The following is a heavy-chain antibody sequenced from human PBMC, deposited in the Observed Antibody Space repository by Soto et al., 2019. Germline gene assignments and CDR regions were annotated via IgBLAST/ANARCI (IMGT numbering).Heavy chain of an antibody. CDR3: ARDWRAYCSGGSCYQGYYYYSYMDV. Sequence: ASVKVSCKASGYTFTSYYMHWVRQAPGQGLEWMGIINPSGGSTSYAQKFQGRVTMTRDTSTSTVYMELSSLRSEDTAVYYCARDWRAYCSGGSCYQGYYYYSYMDVWGKGTTVTVSS. V-gene: IGHV1-46*03. J-gene: IGHJ6*03. D-gene: IGHD2-15*01. CDR1: GYTFTSYY. CDR2: INPSGGST.